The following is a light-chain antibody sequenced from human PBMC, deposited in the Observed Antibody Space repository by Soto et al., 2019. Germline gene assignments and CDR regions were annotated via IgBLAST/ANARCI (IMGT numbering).Light chain of an antibody. J-gene: IGLJ1*01. Sequence: QSALTQPASGSGSPGQSIAISFTGTRSDVGAYNYVSWYQQHTGKAPKLMISEVTNRPSGVSDRFSGSKSGNTASLTISGRQAEDEADYYCSSLTSRFTFVFGPGTKVTAL. CDR2: EVT. CDR1: RSDVGAYNY. V-gene: IGLV2-14*01. CDR3: SSLTSRFTFV.